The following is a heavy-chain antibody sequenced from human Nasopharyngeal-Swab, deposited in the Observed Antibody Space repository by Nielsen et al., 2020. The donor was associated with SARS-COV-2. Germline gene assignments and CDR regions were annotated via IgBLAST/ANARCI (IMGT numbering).Heavy chain of an antibody. D-gene: IGHD2/OR15-2a*01. J-gene: IGHJ6*02. CDR1: GFTVSSNY. CDR2: IYSDGST. V-gene: IGHV3-53*01. CDR3: ARDSTSTTSFMDV. Sequence: GGSLRLSCAASGFTVSSNYMSWVRQAPGKGLEWVSVIYSDGSTSYADSVKGRFTISRDNSKKTLYLQMNSLRAEDTAVYYCARDSTSTTSFMDVWGQGTTVTVSS.